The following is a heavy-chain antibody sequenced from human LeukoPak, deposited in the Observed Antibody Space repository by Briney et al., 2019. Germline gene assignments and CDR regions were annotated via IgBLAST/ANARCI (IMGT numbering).Heavy chain of an antibody. CDR1: GGSISSGGYY. V-gene: IGHV4-61*08. CDR2: IYYSGST. Sequence: PSETLSLTCTVSGGSISSGGYYWSWIRQPPGKGLEWIGYIYYSGSTNYDPSLKSRVTISVDTSKNQFSLKLSSVTAADTAVYYCAREGYYYGSGSYYSAFDIWGQGTMVTVSS. CDR3: AREGYYYGSGSYYSAFDI. J-gene: IGHJ3*02. D-gene: IGHD3-10*01.